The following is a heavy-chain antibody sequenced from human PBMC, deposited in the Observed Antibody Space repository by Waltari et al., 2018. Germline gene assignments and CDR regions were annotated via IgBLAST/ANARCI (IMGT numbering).Heavy chain of an antibody. CDR2: VDPEDGET. CDR3: ATDPHPYSSSWVYAFDI. J-gene: IGHJ3*02. CDR1: GYTFTDYY. V-gene: IGHV1-69-2*01. D-gene: IGHD6-6*01. Sequence: EVQLVQSGAEVKKPGATVKISCKASGYTFTDYYMHWVQQAPGKGLEWMGRVDPEDGETIYAEKFQGRVTITADTSTDTAYMELSSLRSEDTAVYYCATDPHPYSSSWVYAFDIWGQGTMVTVSS.